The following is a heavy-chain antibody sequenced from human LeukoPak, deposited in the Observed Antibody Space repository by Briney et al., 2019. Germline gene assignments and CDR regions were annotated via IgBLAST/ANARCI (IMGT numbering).Heavy chain of an antibody. J-gene: IGHJ4*02. CDR2: ISSSSSYI. CDR1: GFTFSSYS. Sequence: GGSLRLSCAASGFTFSSYSMNWVRQAPGKGVEWVSSISSSSSYIYYADSVKGRFTISSDNAKNSLYLQMNSLRAEDTAVYYCARAVYYDSSGPYYWGQGTLVTVSS. CDR3: ARAVYYDSSGPYY. D-gene: IGHD3-22*01. V-gene: IGHV3-21*01.